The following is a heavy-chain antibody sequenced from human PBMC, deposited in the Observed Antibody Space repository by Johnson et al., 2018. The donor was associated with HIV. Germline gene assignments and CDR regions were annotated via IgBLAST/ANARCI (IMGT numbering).Heavy chain of an antibody. D-gene: IGHD5-12*01. CDR1: GFTFSSYA. Sequence: DVYLVESGGGLVQPGGSLRLSCAASGFTFSSYAMNWVRQAPGKGLEWVSGISGSGGSTYYAESVKGRFTLSRDNAKNSLYLQMNSLRAEDTAVYYCARGGSGFSFDIWGQGTMVTVSS. CDR2: ISGSGGST. V-gene: IGHV3-23*04. J-gene: IGHJ3*02. CDR3: ARGGSGFSFDI.